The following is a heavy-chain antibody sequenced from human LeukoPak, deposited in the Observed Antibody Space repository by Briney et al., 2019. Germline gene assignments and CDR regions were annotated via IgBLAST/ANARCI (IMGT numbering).Heavy chain of an antibody. Sequence: ASVKVSCKASGYTFTSYDINWVRQATGQGLVWMGWMNLNSGNTGYAQKFQGRVTITRNTSISTAYMELSSLRSEDTAVYYCARAGHPYCSGGSCTDNWFDPWGQGTLVTVSS. CDR1: GYTFTSYD. CDR3: ARAGHPYCSGGSCTDNWFDP. J-gene: IGHJ5*02. V-gene: IGHV1-8*03. CDR2: MNLNSGNT. D-gene: IGHD2-15*01.